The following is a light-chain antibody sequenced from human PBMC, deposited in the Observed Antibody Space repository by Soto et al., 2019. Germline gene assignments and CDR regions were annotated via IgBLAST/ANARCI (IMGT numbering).Light chain of an antibody. CDR2: SAS. CDR3: QKFNTAPLT. Sequence: DIQMTQSPSSLSASVGDRVTITCRASQDISVYLACYQQKPGKVPKLLIYSASTLQSGVPSRFSGSGSGTDFNLTISSLQPEDVATYYFQKFNTAPLTFGQGTRLEIK. J-gene: IGKJ5*01. CDR1: QDISVY. V-gene: IGKV1-27*01.